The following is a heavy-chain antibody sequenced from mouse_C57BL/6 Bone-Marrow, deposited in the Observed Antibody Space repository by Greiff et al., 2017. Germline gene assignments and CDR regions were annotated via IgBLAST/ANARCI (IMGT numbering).Heavy chain of an antibody. CDR2: IDPSDSYT. D-gene: IGHD2-5*01. V-gene: IGHV1-69*01. CDR1: GYTFTSYW. Sequence: QVQLKQPGAELVMPGASVKLSCKASGYTFTSYWMHWVKQRPGHGLEWIGEIDPSDSYTNYNQKFKGKSTLTVDKSSSTAYMQLSSLTSEDSAVYYCARDYSNPYAMDYWGQGTSVTVSS. CDR3: ARDYSNPYAMDY. J-gene: IGHJ4*01.